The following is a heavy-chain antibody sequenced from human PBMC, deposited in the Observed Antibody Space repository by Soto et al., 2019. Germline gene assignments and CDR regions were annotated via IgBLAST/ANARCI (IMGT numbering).Heavy chain of an antibody. Sequence: QITLKESGPTLVKPTQTLTLTGTFSGFSLTTSGVGVAWIRQPQGKALGWLALMCWDDDTRSSPSLKTRLTLNKAHAKIQLVLTLTITEPVDTATYYCALGFYSTVSARFSYGLELWGRGTTVTVSS. J-gene: IGHJ6*02. V-gene: IGHV2-5*02. CDR3: ALGFYSTVSARFSYGLEL. CDR2: MCWDDDT. CDR1: GFSLTTSGVG. D-gene: IGHD6-13*01.